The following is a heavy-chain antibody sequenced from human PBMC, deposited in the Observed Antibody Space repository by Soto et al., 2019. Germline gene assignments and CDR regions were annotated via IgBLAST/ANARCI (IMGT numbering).Heavy chain of an antibody. CDR2: MYYSGST. J-gene: IGHJ6*02. Sequence: LSLTCTVSGGSVSSGRNYWNWILQPPGKGLEWIGYMYYSGSTNYNPSLKSRVTISVDTSKNQFSLKLTSVTAADTAVYYCARGSHCGGDCYSGYYYYYGMDVWGQGTTVTVSS. D-gene: IGHD2-21*02. V-gene: IGHV4-61*01. CDR1: GGSVSSGRNY. CDR3: ARGSHCGGDCYSGYYYYYGMDV.